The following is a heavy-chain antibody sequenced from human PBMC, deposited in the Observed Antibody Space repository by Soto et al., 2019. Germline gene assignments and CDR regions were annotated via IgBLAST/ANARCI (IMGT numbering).Heavy chain of an antibody. CDR2: ISYDGSNK. D-gene: IGHD1-20*01. CDR1: GFTFSSYG. Sequence: GGSLRLSCAASGFTFSSYGMHWVRQAPGKGLEWVAVISYDGSNKYYADSVKGRFTISRDNSKNTLYLQMNSLRAEDTAVYYCAKDHITGTGWEFDYWGQGTLVTVSS. V-gene: IGHV3-30*18. J-gene: IGHJ4*02. CDR3: AKDHITGTGWEFDY.